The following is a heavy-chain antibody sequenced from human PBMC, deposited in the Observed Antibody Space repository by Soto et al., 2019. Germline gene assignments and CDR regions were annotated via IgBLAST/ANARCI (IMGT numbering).Heavy chain of an antibody. V-gene: IGHV3-7*01. Sequence: PGGSLRLSCAASGFTFSAYWMSWVRQAPGKGLEWVANIKQAGSEKYYVDSVNGRFIISRDDAKNSLFLQVNSLRVEDTAVYYCAREKRANGYFDYWGQGTLVTVPQ. D-gene: IGHD6-25*01. J-gene: IGHJ4*02. CDR1: GFTFSAYW. CDR2: IKQAGSEK. CDR3: AREKRANGYFDY.